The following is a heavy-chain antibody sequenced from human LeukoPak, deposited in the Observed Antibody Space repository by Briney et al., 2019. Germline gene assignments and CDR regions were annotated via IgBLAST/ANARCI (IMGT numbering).Heavy chain of an antibody. CDR3: ARGYCSSTSCYEGAFDI. Sequence: GGSLRLSCAASGFTFSSYAMHWVRQAPGKGLEYVSAISSNGGSTYYADSVKGRFTISRDNSKNTLYLQMGSLRAEDMAVYYCARGYCSSTSCYEGAFDIWGRGTMVTVSS. V-gene: IGHV3-64*02. D-gene: IGHD2-2*01. J-gene: IGHJ3*02. CDR1: GFTFSSYA. CDR2: ISSNGGST.